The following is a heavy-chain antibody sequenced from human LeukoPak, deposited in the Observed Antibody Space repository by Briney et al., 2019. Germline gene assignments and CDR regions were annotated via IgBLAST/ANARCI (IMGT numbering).Heavy chain of an antibody. CDR2: ISSSSSYI. D-gene: IGHD3-10*01. CDR1: GFTFSSYS. Sequence: GGSLRLSCAASGFTFSSYSMNWVRQAPGKGLGWVSSISSSSSYIYYADSVKGRFTISRDNAKNSLYLQMNSLRAEDTAVYYCARGFGELFPSHFDYWGQGTLVTVSS. V-gene: IGHV3-21*01. CDR3: ARGFGELFPSHFDY. J-gene: IGHJ4*02.